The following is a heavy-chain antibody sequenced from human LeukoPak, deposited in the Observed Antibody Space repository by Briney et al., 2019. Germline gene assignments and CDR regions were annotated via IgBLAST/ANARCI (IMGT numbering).Heavy chain of an antibody. Sequence: GGSLRLSCAASGFTFSNAWMSWVRQAPGKGLEWVVRIKSKTDGGTTDYAAPVKGRFTISRDDSKNTPYLQMNSLKTEDTAVYYCTTDYDILTGYYPLPFDPWGQGTLVTVSS. CDR2: IKSKTDGGTT. D-gene: IGHD3-9*01. J-gene: IGHJ5*02. V-gene: IGHV3-15*01. CDR1: GFTFSNAW. CDR3: TTDYDILTGYYPLPFDP.